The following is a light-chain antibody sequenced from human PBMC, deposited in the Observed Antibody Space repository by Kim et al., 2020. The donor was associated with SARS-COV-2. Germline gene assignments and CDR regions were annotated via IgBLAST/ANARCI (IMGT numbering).Light chain of an antibody. Sequence: QYVLTQPPSASGTPGQRVTISCSGSSSNIGSNYVYWYQQLPGTAPKLLIYSNNQRPSGVPDRFSGSKSGTSASLAISGLRSEDEADYYCAAWDDSLSGWVFGGGTQLTVL. J-gene: IGLJ3*02. CDR1: SSNIGSNY. CDR3: AAWDDSLSGWV. CDR2: SNN. V-gene: IGLV1-47*02.